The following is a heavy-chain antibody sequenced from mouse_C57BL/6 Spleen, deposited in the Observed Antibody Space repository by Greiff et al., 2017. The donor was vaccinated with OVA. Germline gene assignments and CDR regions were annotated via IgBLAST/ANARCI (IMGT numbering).Heavy chain of an antibody. CDR3: ARPAAQATRYYFDY. J-gene: IGHJ2*01. CDR2: ISSGGSYT. CDR1: GFTFSSYG. V-gene: IGHV5-6*01. D-gene: IGHD3-2*02. Sequence: EVKLMESGGDLVKPGGSLKLSCAASGFTFSSYGMSWVRQTPDKRLEWVATISSGGSYTYYPDSVKGRFTISRDNAKNTLYLQMSSLKSEDTAMYYGARPAAQATRYYFDYWGQGTTLTVSA.